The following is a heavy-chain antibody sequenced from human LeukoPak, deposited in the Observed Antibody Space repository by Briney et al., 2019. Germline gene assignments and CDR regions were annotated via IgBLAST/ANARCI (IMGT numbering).Heavy chain of an antibody. J-gene: IGHJ5*02. Sequence: PSGTLSLTCAVSGGSVSSDNWWSWARQPPGKGLEWIGEIYHRGRTNYNPSLKSRVTISVDKSKNQISLKLSSVTAADTAVYYCAKVLWFGESNWFDPWGQGTPVTVSS. CDR3: AKVLWFGESNWFDP. CDR1: GGSVSSDNW. D-gene: IGHD3-10*01. CDR2: IYHRGRT. V-gene: IGHV4-4*02.